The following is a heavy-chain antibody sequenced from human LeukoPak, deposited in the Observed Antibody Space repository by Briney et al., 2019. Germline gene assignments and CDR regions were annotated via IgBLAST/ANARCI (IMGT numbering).Heavy chain of an antibody. J-gene: IGHJ4*02. CDR3: ARDRGNWGSPSNFDY. Sequence: PGGSLRLSCAASGFTFSSYSMNWVRQAPGKGLEWVSSISSSNSYIYYADSVKGRFTISRDNSKNTLYLQMNSLRAEDTAVYYCARDRGNWGSPSNFDYWGQGTLVTVSS. V-gene: IGHV3-21*01. CDR1: GFTFSSYS. D-gene: IGHD7-27*01. CDR2: ISSSNSYI.